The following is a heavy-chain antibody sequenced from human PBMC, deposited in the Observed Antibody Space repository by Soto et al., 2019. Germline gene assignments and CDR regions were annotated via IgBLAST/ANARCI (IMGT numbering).Heavy chain of an antibody. CDR2: INHSGST. Sequence: PSETLSLTCAVYCGSFSGYYWSWIRQPPGKGLEWIGEINHSGSTNYNPSLKSRVTISVDTSKNQFSLKLSSVTAADTAVYYCARLYCSSTSCYYGMDVWGQGTTVNVSS. CDR1: CGSFSGYY. D-gene: IGHD2-2*01. V-gene: IGHV4-34*01. CDR3: ARLYCSSTSCYYGMDV. J-gene: IGHJ6*02.